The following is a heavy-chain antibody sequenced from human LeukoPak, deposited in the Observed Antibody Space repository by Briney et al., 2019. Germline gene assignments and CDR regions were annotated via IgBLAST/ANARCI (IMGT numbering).Heavy chain of an antibody. V-gene: IGHV3-9*01. D-gene: IGHD3-10*02. J-gene: IGHJ6*03. CDR1: GFTFDDYA. CDR3: AKDVSSGSYRYYYMDV. Sequence: PGGSLRLSCAASGFTFDDYAMHWVRQAPGKGLEWVSGISWNSGSIGYADSVKGRFTISRDNAKNSLYLQMNSLRAEDTALYYCAKDVSSGSYRYYYMDVWGKGTTVTISS. CDR2: ISWNSGSI.